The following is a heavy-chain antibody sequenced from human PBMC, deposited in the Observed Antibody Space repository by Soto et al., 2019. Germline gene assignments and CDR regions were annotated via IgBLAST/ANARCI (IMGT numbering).Heavy chain of an antibody. D-gene: IGHD2-8*01. CDR3: ARGHSTDCSNGVCSFFYNHEMDV. V-gene: IGHV1-2*04. CDR1: GYSFTDYH. Sequence: QVQLVQSWAEVKKPGASVRVSCKASGYSFTDYHIHWVRQAPGQGLEWLGRINPKSGGTSTAQKFQGWVTMTRDRSISTVYMELTRLRSDDTAVYFCARGHSTDCSNGVCSFFYNHEMDVWGQGTTVTVSS. J-gene: IGHJ6*02. CDR2: INPKSGGT.